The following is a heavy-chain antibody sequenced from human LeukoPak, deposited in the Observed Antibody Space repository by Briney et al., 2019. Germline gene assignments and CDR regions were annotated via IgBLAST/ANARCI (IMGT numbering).Heavy chain of an antibody. V-gene: IGHV3-21*01. J-gene: IGHJ4*02. CDR1: GFTFSSYS. D-gene: IGHD3-22*01. CDR2: ISSSSSYI. CDR3: ARYDSSGYTFDY. Sequence: GGSLRLSCAASGFTFSSYSMNWVRQAPGKGLEWVSSISSSSSYIYYADSVKGRFTISRDNAKNSLYLQMNSLRAEDTAVHYCARYDSSGYTFDYWGQGTLVTVSS.